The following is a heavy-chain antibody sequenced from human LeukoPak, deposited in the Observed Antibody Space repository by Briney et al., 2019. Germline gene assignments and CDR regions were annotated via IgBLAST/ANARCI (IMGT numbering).Heavy chain of an antibody. V-gene: IGHV3-30*04. D-gene: IGHD2-2*02. Sequence: GGSLRLSCATSGFTLSSYAFDWVRQAPGKGLEWVATMSYDVNNKYYADSVRRRFTLSRDNSKNTLYLQMTSLSAEDTAVYSCARSYCTSSSCYNDYWGQGALVTVSS. CDR1: GFTLSSYA. J-gene: IGHJ4*02. CDR2: MSYDVNNK. CDR3: ARSYCTSSSCYNDY.